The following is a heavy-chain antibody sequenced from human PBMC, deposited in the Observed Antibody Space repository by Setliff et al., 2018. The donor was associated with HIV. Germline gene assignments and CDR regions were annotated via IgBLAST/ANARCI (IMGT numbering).Heavy chain of an antibody. V-gene: IGHV4-39*01. CDR3: ASQGIALREHDY. D-gene: IGHD6-13*01. Sequence: KPSETLSLTCTVSGGSISSSSSYWGWIRQSPGKGLEWIGSIYHSGNTYYNPSLKSRVTISVDTSKNQFSLKLSSVTAADTAVYFCASQGIALREHDYWGQGTLVTVSS. CDR2: IYHSGNT. J-gene: IGHJ4*02. CDR1: GGSISSSSSY.